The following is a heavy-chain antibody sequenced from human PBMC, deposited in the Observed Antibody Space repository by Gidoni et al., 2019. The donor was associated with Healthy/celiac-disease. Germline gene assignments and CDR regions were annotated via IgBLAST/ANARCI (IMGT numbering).Heavy chain of an antibody. D-gene: IGHD4-17*01. Sequence: QVPLVQSGAEVKKPGSSVKVSCKAYGGTFSSYAISWVRQGPGQGLEWMGGIIPIFGTANYAQKFQGRVTITADESTSTAYRELSSLRSEDTAVYYCSRITMTTVTTGAFDIWGQGTMVTVSS. CDR3: SRITMTTVTTGAFDI. J-gene: IGHJ3*02. V-gene: IGHV1-69*01. CDR2: IIPIFGTA. CDR1: GGTFSSYA.